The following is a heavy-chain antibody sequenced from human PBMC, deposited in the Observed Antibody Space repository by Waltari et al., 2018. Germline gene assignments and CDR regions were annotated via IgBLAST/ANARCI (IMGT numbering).Heavy chain of an antibody. Sequence: EVQLVQSGAEVKKPGATVKISCKVSGYTFTDYYMHWVQQAPGKGLEWMGLVDPEDGETIYAEKFQGRVTITRNTSISTAYMELSSLRSEDTAVYYCARNGGSYQGVIIYYGMDVWGQGTTVTVSS. CDR2: VDPEDGET. CDR3: ARNGGSYQGVIIYYGMDV. D-gene: IGHD3-10*01. CDR1: GYTFTDYY. J-gene: IGHJ6*02. V-gene: IGHV1-69-2*01.